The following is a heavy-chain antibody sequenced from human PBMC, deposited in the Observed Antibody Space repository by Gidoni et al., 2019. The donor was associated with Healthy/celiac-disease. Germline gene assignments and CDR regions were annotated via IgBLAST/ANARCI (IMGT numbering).Heavy chain of an antibody. CDR1: GFTFSSYS. J-gene: IGHJ4*02. Sequence: EVQLVESGGGLVKPGGSLRLSCAASGFTFSSYSMNWVRQAPGKGLEWVSSICSSSSYIYYADSVKGRFTISRDNAKNSLYLQMNSLRAEDTAVYYCARDPSGSYDFDYWGQGTLVTVSS. D-gene: IGHD1-26*01. V-gene: IGHV3-21*01. CDR3: ARDPSGSYDFDY. CDR2: ICSSSSYI.